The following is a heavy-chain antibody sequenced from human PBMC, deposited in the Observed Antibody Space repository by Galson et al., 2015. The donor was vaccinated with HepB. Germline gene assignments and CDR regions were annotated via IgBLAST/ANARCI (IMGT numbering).Heavy chain of an antibody. CDR3: AKVWTVRYYYGMDV. J-gene: IGHJ6*02. V-gene: IGHV3-23*01. Sequence: SLRLSCAASGFTFSSYAMSWVRQAPGKGLEWVSVISGSDGGTYYVDSVKGRFTISRDNSKNTLYLQMSSLRAEDTAIYYCAKVWTVRYYYGMDVWGQGTTVTVSS. CDR2: ISGSDGGT. D-gene: IGHD3/OR15-3a*01. CDR1: GFTFSSYA.